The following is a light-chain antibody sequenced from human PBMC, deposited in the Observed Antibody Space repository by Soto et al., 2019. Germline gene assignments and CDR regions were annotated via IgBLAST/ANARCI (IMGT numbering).Light chain of an antibody. V-gene: IGKV1-39*01. CDR3: QQSYSTAWT. CDR1: QGISTH. CDR2: AAS. Sequence: DIQMTQSPSSLSASVGDRVSITCRASQGISTHLNWHQQKPGKAPKLLIYAASSLQRGVPSRFSGSGSETDFTLTISSLQPDDFDTYSGQQSYSTAWTFGQGTKVEIK. J-gene: IGKJ1*01.